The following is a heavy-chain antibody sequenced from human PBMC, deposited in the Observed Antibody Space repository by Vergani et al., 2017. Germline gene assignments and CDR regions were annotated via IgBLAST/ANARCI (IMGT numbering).Heavy chain of an antibody. CDR1: GYTFPRYH. D-gene: IGHD6-13*01. CDR3: ARGLTGYSSSWYHYYYYMDV. CDR2: MNPNSGNT. V-gene: IGHV1-8*01. J-gene: IGHJ6*03. Sequence: QVQLVQSGAEVKKPGASVTLSCNASGYTFPRYHINWVRHAPGHLPLLRAWMNPNSGNTGYAQKFQGRVTMTRNTSISTAYMELSSLRSEDTAVYYCARGLTGYSSSWYHYYYYMDVWGKGTTVTVSS.